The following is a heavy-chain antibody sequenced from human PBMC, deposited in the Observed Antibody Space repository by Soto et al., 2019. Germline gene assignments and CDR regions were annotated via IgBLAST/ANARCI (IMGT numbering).Heavy chain of an antibody. J-gene: IGHJ4*02. CDR3: AKELGKHLWFPCSY. V-gene: IGHV3-23*01. Sequence: TGGSLRLSCAASEITFSAYAMGWVRQTPGKGLEWVSGISANTLGTYYADSVKGRFTISRDNSKNTLYLQMNSLRAEDTAVYYCAKELGKHLWFPCSYWGQGTLVTVSS. CDR1: EITFSAYA. CDR2: ISANTLGT. D-gene: IGHD5-18*01.